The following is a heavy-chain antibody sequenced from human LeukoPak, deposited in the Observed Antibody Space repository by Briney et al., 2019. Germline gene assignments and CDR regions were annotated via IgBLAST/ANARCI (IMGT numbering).Heavy chain of an antibody. Sequence: PSETLSLTCTVSGGSISSNNYYWGWIRQPPGKGLEWIGSLYYSGSTNYNPSLKSRVTISVDTSKNQFSLKLSSVTAADTAVYYCARQFYTVTTGRYYYYYYMDVWGKGTTVTISS. CDR3: ARQFYTVTTGRYYYYYYMDV. D-gene: IGHD4-17*01. V-gene: IGHV4-39*01. CDR1: GGSISSNNYY. J-gene: IGHJ6*03. CDR2: LYYSGST.